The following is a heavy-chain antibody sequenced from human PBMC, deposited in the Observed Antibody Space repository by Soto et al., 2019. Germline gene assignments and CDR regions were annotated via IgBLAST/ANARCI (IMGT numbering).Heavy chain of an antibody. J-gene: IGHJ6*02. Sequence: ASVKVSCKASGYTFTSYAMHWVRQAPGQRLEWMGWINAGNGNTKYSQKFQGRVTITRDTSASTAYMELSSLGSEDTAVYYCARDLWVYCGTDCYPLDVGGQGTRVTVSS. D-gene: IGHD2-21*02. V-gene: IGHV1-3*01. CDR1: GYTFTSYA. CDR2: INAGNGNT. CDR3: ARDLWVYCGTDCYPLDV.